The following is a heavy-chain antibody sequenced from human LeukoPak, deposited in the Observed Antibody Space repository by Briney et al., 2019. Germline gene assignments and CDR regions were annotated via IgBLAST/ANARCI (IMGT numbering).Heavy chain of an antibody. D-gene: IGHD2-15*01. V-gene: IGHV1-69*06. J-gene: IGHJ6*04. CDR2: IIPIFGTA. CDR3: VYPGDCSGGSCYNYYYGMDV. CDR1: GGTFSSYA. Sequence: ASVKVSCKASGGTFSSYAISWVRQAPGQGLEWMGGIIPIFGTANYAQKFQGRVTITADKSTSTAYMELSSLRSEDTAVYYRVYPGDCSGGSCYNYYYGMDVWGKGTTVTVSS.